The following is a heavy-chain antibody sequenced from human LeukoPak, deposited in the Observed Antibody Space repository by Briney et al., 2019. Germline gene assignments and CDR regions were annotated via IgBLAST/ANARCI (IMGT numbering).Heavy chain of an antibody. V-gene: IGHV3-23*01. J-gene: IGHJ6*03. Sequence: PGGSLRLSCAASGFTFSSYAMSWVRQAPGKGLEWVSAISGSGGSTYYADSVKGRFTISRDNSKNTLYLQMNSLRAEDTAVYYCAKLGFPVYYYYYMDVWGKGTTVTVSS. CDR3: AKLGFPVYYYYYMDV. CDR2: ISGSGGST. CDR1: GFTFSSYA.